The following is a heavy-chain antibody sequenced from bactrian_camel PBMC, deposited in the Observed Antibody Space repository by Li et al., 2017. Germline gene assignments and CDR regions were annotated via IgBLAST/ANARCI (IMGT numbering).Heavy chain of an antibody. CDR3: LASFGY. CDR1: GFLFSDYD. V-gene: IGHV3S40*01. J-gene: IGHJ6*01. CDR2: IDRGGGTT. Sequence: VQLVESGGGLVQPGGSLRLSCAASGFLFSDYDMTWVRQAPGKGLEWVSGIDRGGGTTYYADSVKGRFTISRDTAKNTLYLQLNSLRTEDTAMYYCLASFGYWGQGTQVTVS.